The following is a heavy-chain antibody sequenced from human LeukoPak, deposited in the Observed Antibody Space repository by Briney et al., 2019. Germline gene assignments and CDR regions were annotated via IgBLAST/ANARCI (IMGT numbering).Heavy chain of an antibody. J-gene: IGHJ6*03. V-gene: IGHV4-34*01. CDR1: GGSFSGYY. CDR3: ARVPNYMDV. Sequence: TDTLSLTCAVYGGSFSGYYWSWIRQPPGKGLEWIGEINHSGSTNYNPSLKSRVTISVDKSKNQFSLKLSSVTAADTAVYYCARVPNYMDVWGKGTTVTVSS. CDR2: INHSGST.